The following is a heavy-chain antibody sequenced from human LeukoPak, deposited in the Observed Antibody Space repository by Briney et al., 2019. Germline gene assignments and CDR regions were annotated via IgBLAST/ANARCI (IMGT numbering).Heavy chain of an antibody. J-gene: IGHJ4*02. CDR2: IIPIFATT. CDR3: SRAPTRSYDFVW. CDR1: GGTFSSYA. Sequence: SVKVSCKASGGTFSSYAISWVRQAPGQGVEWMGGIIPIFATTNYAQTFQGRVTISADESTSTAYMELSSVRSADTAIYYCSRAPTRSYDFVWGGEGTLVTVSS. V-gene: IGHV1-69*01. D-gene: IGHD3-3*01.